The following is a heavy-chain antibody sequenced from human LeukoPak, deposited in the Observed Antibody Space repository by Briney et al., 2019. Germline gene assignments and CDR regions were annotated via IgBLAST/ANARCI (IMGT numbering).Heavy chain of an antibody. Sequence: SQTLSLTFAISGDSVSSNSAAWNWIRQSPSRGLEWLGRTYYRSKWYNDYAVSVKSRITINPDTSKNQFSLQLNSVTPEDTAVYYCAREVCSGGSCLARYYYYGMDVWGQGTTVTVSS. J-gene: IGHJ6*02. CDR2: TYYRSKWYN. CDR1: GDSVSSNSAA. CDR3: AREVCSGGSCLARYYYYGMDV. V-gene: IGHV6-1*01. D-gene: IGHD2-15*01.